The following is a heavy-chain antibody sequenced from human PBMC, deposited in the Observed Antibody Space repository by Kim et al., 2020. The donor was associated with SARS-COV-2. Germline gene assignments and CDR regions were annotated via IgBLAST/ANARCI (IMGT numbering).Heavy chain of an antibody. V-gene: IGHV1-2*02. CDR1: GYTFTGYY. D-gene: IGHD6-19*01. CDR2: INPNSGGT. Sequence: ASVKVSCKASGYTFTGYYMHWVRQAPGQGLEWMGCINPNSGGTNYAQKFQGRVTMTRDTSISTAYMELSRLRSDDTAVYYCARGEQWLFYYYYYGMDVWGQGTTVTVSS. J-gene: IGHJ6*02. CDR3: ARGEQWLFYYYYYGMDV.